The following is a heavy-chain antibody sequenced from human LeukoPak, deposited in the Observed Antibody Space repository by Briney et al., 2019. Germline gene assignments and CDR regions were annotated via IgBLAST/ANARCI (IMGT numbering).Heavy chain of an antibody. J-gene: IGHJ4*02. V-gene: IGHV5-51*01. CDR2: IYLGDSDT. CDR3: ARQDGYGLYYFDS. CDR1: GFSFTSYW. D-gene: IGHD5-18*01. Sequence: GESLKISCKGSGFSFTSYWIGWVRQMPGKGLEWMGIIYLGDSDTRYSPSFQGQVTISVDKSINTAYLQWRSLKASDTAVYYCARQDGYGLYYFDSWGQGTLVTVSS.